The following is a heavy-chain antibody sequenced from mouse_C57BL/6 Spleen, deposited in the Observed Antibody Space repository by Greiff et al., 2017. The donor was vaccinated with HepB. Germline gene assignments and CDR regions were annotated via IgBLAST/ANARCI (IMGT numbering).Heavy chain of an antibody. CDR2: IHPNSGST. Sequence: QVQLQQPGAELVKPGASVKLSCKASGYTFTSYWMHWVKQRPGQGLEWIGMIHPNSGSTNYNEKFKSKATLTVDKSSSTAYMQLSSLTSEDSAVYYCARGDFITTGRYAMDYWGQGTSVTVSS. CDR1: GYTFTSYW. J-gene: IGHJ4*01. V-gene: IGHV1-64*01. D-gene: IGHD1-1*01. CDR3: ARGDFITTGRYAMDY.